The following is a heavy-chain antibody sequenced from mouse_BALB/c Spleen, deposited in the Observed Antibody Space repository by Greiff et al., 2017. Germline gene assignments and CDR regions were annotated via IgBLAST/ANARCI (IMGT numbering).Heavy chain of an antibody. V-gene: IGHV10-1*02. CDR1: GFTFNTYA. CDR3: VRHGRGDWYFDV. CDR2: IRSKSNNYAT. J-gene: IGHJ1*01. D-gene: IGHD4-1*01. Sequence: EVKLMESGGGLVQPKGSLKLSCAASGFTFNTYAMNWVRQAPGKGLEWVARIRSKSNNYATYYADSVKDRFTISRDDSQSMLYLQMNNLKTEDTAMYYCVRHGRGDWYFDVWGAGTTVTVSS.